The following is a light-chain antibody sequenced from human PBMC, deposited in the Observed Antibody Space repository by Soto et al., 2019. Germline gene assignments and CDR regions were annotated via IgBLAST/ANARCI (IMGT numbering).Light chain of an antibody. Sequence: EIVLTQSPGTLSLSPGERATLSCRASQSVSSSYLAWYQQKPGQAPRLLIYGASSRATGIPDRFSVSGSGADFTLTISRLEPEDFAVDYCQQYGSYLLSFGGGTKVEIK. CDR1: QSVSSSY. J-gene: IGKJ4*01. V-gene: IGKV3-20*01. CDR3: QQYGSYLLS. CDR2: GAS.